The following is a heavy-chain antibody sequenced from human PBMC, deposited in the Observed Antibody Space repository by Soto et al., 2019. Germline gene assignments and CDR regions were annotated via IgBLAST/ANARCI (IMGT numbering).Heavy chain of an antibody. CDR3: ASGTAYYDIDY. CDR2: ISYDGSNK. CDR1: GFTFSSYA. D-gene: IGHD3-9*01. V-gene: IGHV3-30-3*01. J-gene: IGHJ4*02. Sequence: GGSLRLSCAASGFTFSSYAMHWVRQAPGKGLEWVAVISYDGSNKYYADSVKGRFTISRDNSKNTLYLQMNSLRAEDTAVYYCASGTAYYDIDYWGQGTLVTVSS.